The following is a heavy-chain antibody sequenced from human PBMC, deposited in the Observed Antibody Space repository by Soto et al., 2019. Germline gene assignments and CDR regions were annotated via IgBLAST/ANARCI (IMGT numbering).Heavy chain of an antibody. V-gene: IGHV3-30-3*01. Sequence: GGSLRLSCAASGFTFSSYAMHWVRQAPGKGPEWVAVISYDGSSKTYADSVKGQFTISRDNSKNSLFLQMNSLRGEDTAVYFCLGELEFQMTQWGQGILVTDSS. J-gene: IGHJ4*02. CDR3: LGELEFQMTQ. CDR2: ISYDGSSK. CDR1: GFTFSSYA. D-gene: IGHD1-1*01.